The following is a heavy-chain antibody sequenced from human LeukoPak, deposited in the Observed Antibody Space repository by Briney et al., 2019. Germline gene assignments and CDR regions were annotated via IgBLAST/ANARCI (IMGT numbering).Heavy chain of an antibody. V-gene: IGHV3-21*01. CDR1: GFTFSSYT. CDR3: ARDGYSNGADYFDY. CDR2: ISSSSSYK. Sequence: GGSLRLSCAASGFTFSSYTMNWVRQAPGKGLEWVSSISSSSSYKYYVDSMEGRFTISRDNAKDSLYLQMNSLRAEDTAVYYCARDGYSNGADYFDYWGQGTLVTVSS. D-gene: IGHD5-18*01. J-gene: IGHJ4*02.